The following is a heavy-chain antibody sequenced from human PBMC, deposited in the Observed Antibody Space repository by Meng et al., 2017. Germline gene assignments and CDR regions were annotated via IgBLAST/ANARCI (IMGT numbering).Heavy chain of an antibody. V-gene: IGHV3-30*01. CDR1: GFTFSSYA. J-gene: IGHJ3*02. CDR3: ARDLTGVLLWFGDRQDAFDI. Sequence: GESLKISCAASGFTFSSYAMHWVRQAPGKGLEWVAVISYDGSNKYYADSVKGRFTISRDNSKNTLYLQMNSLRAEDTAVYYCARDLTGVLLWFGDRQDAFDIWGQGTTVTVSS. D-gene: IGHD3-10*01. CDR2: ISYDGSNK.